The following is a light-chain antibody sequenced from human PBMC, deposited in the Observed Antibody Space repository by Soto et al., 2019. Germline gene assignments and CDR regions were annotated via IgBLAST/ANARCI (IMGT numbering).Light chain of an antibody. Sequence: DIQMTQSPSSLSASVGDRVTITCRTSQSISGYLNWYRHKPGKAPTLLIYAASTLQSGVPSRFSGSGSGTEFTLTISSLQSEDFAEYHCQQYNNWPQTFGQGTKVDIK. V-gene: IGKV1-39*01. CDR2: AAS. CDR3: QQYNNWPQT. CDR1: QSISGY. J-gene: IGKJ1*01.